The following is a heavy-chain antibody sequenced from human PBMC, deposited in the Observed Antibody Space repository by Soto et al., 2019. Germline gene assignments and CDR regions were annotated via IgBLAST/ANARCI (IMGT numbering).Heavy chain of an antibody. Sequence: ASVKVSCKASGYTFTSYYMHWVRQAPGQGLGWMGIINPSGGSTSYAQKFQGRVTMTRDTSTSTVYMELSSLRSEDTAVYYCARDPRTMVRGVSSYYGMDVWGQGTTVTVSS. V-gene: IGHV1-46*01. J-gene: IGHJ6*02. CDR3: ARDPRTMVRGVSSYYGMDV. CDR1: GYTFTSYY. CDR2: INPSGGST. D-gene: IGHD3-10*01.